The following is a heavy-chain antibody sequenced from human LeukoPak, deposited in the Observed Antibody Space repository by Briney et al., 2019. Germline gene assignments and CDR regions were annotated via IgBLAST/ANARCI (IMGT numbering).Heavy chain of an antibody. CDR1: EFTFSSYS. D-gene: IGHD3-22*01. V-gene: IGHV3-21*01. J-gene: IGHJ4*02. CDR3: ARDPDRGGYSMFDY. CDR2: ISSSSSYI. Sequence: GGSLRLSCAASEFTFSSYSMNWVRQAPGKGLEWVSSISSSSSYIYYADSVKGRFTISRDNAKNSLYLQMNSLRAEDTAVYHCARDPDRGGYSMFDYWGQGTLVTVSS.